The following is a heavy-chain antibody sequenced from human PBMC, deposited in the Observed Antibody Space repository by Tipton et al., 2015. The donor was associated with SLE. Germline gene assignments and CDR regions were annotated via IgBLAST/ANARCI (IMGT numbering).Heavy chain of an antibody. J-gene: IGHJ4*02. CDR2: IYYSGST. Sequence: TLSLTCSVSGGPINSFHWSWLRQPPGKELEWIGYIYYSGSTNYNPSLKSRVTISVDTSKNQFSLKLSSVTAADTAVYYCARVPVARHYFDYWGQGTLVTVSS. D-gene: IGHD2-15*01. V-gene: IGHV4-59*01. CDR1: GGPINSFH. CDR3: ARVPVARHYFDY.